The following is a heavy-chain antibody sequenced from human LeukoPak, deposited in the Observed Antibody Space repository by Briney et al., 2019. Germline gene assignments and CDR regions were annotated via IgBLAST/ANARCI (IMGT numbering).Heavy chain of an antibody. V-gene: IGHV4-34*01. CDR1: GGSFSGYY. Sequence: PSETLSLTCAVYGGSFSGYYWSWIRQPPGKGLEWIGEINHSGSTNYNPSLKSRVTISVDTSKNQFSLKLSSVTAADTAVYYCARHVVVPAAIEGWFDPWGQGTLVTVSS. D-gene: IGHD2-2*02. CDR2: INHSGST. J-gene: IGHJ5*02. CDR3: ARHVVVPAAIEGWFDP.